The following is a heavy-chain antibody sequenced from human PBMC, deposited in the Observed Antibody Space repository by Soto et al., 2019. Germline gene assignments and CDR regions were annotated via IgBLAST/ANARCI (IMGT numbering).Heavy chain of an antibody. D-gene: IGHD3-16*01. CDR3: AGGFGSFDY. Sequence: GCLRLSSAACGVSVSSYAMSGVRQAPGKGLEWVSAISGSGGSTYYADSVKGRFTISRDNSKNTLYLQMNSLRAEDTAVYYCAGGFGSFDYWGQGTLVTVSS. CDR1: GVSVSSYA. CDR2: ISGSGGST. V-gene: IGHV3-23*01. J-gene: IGHJ4*02.